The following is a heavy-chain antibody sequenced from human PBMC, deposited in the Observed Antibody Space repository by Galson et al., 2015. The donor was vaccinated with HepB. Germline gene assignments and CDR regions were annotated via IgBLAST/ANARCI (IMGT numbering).Heavy chain of an antibody. CDR1: GFTFSSYG. V-gene: IGHV3-30*18. CDR2: ISYDGNDK. Sequence: SLRLSCAASGFTFSSYGMHWVRQAPGKGLEWVAGISYDGNDKYYADSVKGRFTTSRDNSKNTLSLQMNSLRAEDTAVYFCAKDLSNEWQLPSGAFDIWGQGTMVTVSS. D-gene: IGHD1-26*01. CDR3: AKDLSNEWQLPSGAFDI. J-gene: IGHJ3*02.